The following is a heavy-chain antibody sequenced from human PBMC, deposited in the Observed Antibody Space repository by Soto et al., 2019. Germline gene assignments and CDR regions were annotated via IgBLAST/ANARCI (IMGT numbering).Heavy chain of an antibody. Sequence: PSETLSLTCTVSGGSISSYYWSWIRQPPGKGLEWIGYIYYSGSTNYNPTLKSRVTISVDTSKNQFSLKLSSVTAADTAVYYCARDIGVSQWLPPSRFDPWGQGTLVTVSS. CDR1: GGSISSYY. CDR2: IYYSGST. J-gene: IGHJ5*02. V-gene: IGHV4-59*01. CDR3: ARDIGVSQWLPPSRFDP. D-gene: IGHD6-19*01.